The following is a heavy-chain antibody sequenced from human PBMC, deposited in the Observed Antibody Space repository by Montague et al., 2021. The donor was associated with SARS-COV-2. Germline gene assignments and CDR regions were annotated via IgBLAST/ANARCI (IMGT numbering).Heavy chain of an antibody. D-gene: IGHD1-7*01. V-gene: IGHV3-23*01. CDR1: GFTFSSYV. Sequence: SLRLSCAASGFTFSSYVMSWVRQAPGKGLEWVSEITGSGGTTYYADSVKGRFTISRDSSKYTLFLQMHSLRAEDTAIYYCAKHRTGTTPFDYWGQGTLVTVSS. CDR2: ITGSGGTT. CDR3: AKHRTGTTPFDY. J-gene: IGHJ4*02.